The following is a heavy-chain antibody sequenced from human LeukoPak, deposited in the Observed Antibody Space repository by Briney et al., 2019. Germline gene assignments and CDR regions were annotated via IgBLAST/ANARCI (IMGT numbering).Heavy chain of an antibody. CDR1: GFTFDEYT. D-gene: IGHD6-19*01. Sequence: GGSLRLSCAASGFTFDEYTMHWVRQVPGKGLEWVSVIGWDSESKYYLESVKGRFTISRDNSKNSLYLQMNSLRTEDTAFYYCAKDRSRSYSSFDAWGQGTLVAVPS. CDR3: AKDRSRSYSSFDA. J-gene: IGHJ4*02. CDR2: IGWDSESK. V-gene: IGHV3-43*01.